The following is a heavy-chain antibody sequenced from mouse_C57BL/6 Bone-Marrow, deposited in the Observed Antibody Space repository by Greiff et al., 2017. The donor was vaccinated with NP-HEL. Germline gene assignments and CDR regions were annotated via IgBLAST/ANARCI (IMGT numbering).Heavy chain of an antibody. V-gene: IGHV1-62-2*01. J-gene: IGHJ2*01. D-gene: IGHD2-2*01. Sequence: QVQLKESGAELVRPGSSVKMSCKTSGYTFTEYTIHWVKQRSGQGLEWIGWFYPGSGSIKYNEKFKDKATLTADKSSSTVYMELSRLTSEDSAVYFCARGLRYYFDYWGQGTTLTVSS. CDR3: ARGLRYYFDY. CDR1: GYTFTEYT. CDR2: FYPGSGSI.